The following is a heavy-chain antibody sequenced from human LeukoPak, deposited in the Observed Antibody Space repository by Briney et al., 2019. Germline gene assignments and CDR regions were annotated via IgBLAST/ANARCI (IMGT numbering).Heavy chain of an antibody. CDR2: INPNSGGT. CDR1: GYTFTGYY. D-gene: IGHD2-2*02. CDR3: ARGECSSTSCYIDY. Sequence: GASVKVSCKASGYTFTGYYMHWVRLAPGQGLEWMGWINPNSGGTNYAQKFQGRVTMTRDTSISTAYMELSRLRSDDTAVYYCARGECSSTSCYIDYWGQGTLVTVSS. V-gene: IGHV1-2*02. J-gene: IGHJ4*02.